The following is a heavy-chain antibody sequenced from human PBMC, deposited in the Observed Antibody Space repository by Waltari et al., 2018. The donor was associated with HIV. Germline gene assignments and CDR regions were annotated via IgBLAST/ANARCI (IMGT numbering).Heavy chain of an antibody. V-gene: IGHV4-4*02. J-gene: IGHJ5*02. D-gene: IGHD1-1*01. CDR1: GGSISRDNW. CDR3: ARVSWNDVGWIDP. CDR2: IYHSGST. Sequence: QVQLQESGPGLVKPSGTLPLTCAVSGGSISRDNWWSWVRQPPGKGLEWIGQIYHSGSTNYNPSLKSRVTISVDKSKNQFSLKLSSVTAADTAVYYCARVSWNDVGWIDPWGQGTLVTVSS.